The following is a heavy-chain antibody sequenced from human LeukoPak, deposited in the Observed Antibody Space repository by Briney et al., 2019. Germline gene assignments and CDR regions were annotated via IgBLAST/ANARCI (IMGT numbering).Heavy chain of an antibody. V-gene: IGHV4-59*01. CDR1: GGSISSYY. CDR2: IYYSGST. D-gene: IGHD5-18*01. Sequence: SETLSLTCTVSGGSISSYYWSWLRQPPGKGLEWIGYIYYSGSTNYNPSLKSRVTISVDTSKNQFSLKLSSVTAADTAVYYCARGAYSYVLYYFDYWGQGTLVTVSS. CDR3: ARGAYSYVLYYFDY. J-gene: IGHJ4*02.